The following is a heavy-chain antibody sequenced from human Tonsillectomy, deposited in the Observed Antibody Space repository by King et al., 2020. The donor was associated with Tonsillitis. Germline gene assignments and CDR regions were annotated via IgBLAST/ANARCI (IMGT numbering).Heavy chain of an antibody. D-gene: IGHD3-22*01. CDR1: GFTFSSYA. J-gene: IGHJ3*02. CDR3: AKDWGSKGVVITHDAFDI. CDR2: ISCSGGST. V-gene: IGHV3-23*01. Sequence: QLLESGGGLVQPGGSLRLSCAASGFTFSSYAMSWVRQAPGKGLEWVSAISCSGGSTYYADSVKGRFPISRDNSKNTLYLQMNSLRAGDTAVYYCAKDWGSKGVVITHDAFDICGQGTMVTVSS.